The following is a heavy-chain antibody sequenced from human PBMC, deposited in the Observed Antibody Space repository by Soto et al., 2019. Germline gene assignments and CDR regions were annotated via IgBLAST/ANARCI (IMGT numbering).Heavy chain of an antibody. CDR2: ISSSGSTI. V-gene: IGHV3-48*03. CDR3: ARAWRLLAFDI. CDR1: GFTFSSYE. D-gene: IGHD2-15*01. Sequence: GGSLRLSCAASGFTFSSYEMNWVRQAPGKGLEWVSYISSSGSTIYYADSVKGRFTISRDNAKNSLYLQMNSLRAEDTAVYYCARAWRLLAFDIWGQGTMVTVSS. J-gene: IGHJ3*02.